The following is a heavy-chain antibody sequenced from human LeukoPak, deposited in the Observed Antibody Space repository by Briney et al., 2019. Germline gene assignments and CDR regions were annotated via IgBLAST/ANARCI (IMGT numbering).Heavy chain of an antibody. Sequence: GASVKVSCKASGYTFTSYDINWVRQATGQGLEWMGWMNPNSGNTGYAQKFQGRVTMTRNTSISAAYMELSSLRSEDTAVYYCARGGRLLWFRASNSAFDIWGQGTMVTVSS. V-gene: IGHV1-8*01. CDR2: MNPNSGNT. D-gene: IGHD3-10*01. J-gene: IGHJ3*02. CDR1: GYTFTSYD. CDR3: ARGGRLLWFRASNSAFDI.